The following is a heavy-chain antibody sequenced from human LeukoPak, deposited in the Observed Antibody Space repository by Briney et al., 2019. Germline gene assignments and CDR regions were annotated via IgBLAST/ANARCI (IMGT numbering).Heavy chain of an antibody. J-gene: IGHJ6*02. Sequence: GASVKVSCKTFGYTFTSDGISWVRQAPGQGLEWMGWIGTYKGNTNYAQMFQGRVTMTTDTSTSTAYMELKNLRSDDTAVYYCARTPGMVVVKTSYCMDVWGQGTTVTVSS. CDR2: IGTYKGNT. CDR1: GYTFTSDG. V-gene: IGHV1-18*01. D-gene: IGHD3-22*01. CDR3: ARTPGMVVVKTSYCMDV.